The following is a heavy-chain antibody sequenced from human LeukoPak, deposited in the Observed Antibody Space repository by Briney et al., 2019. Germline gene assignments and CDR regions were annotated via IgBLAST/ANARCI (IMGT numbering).Heavy chain of an antibody. CDR1: GFTFSSYG. Sequence: GRSLRLSCAASGFTFSSYGMHWVRQAPGKGLEWVAVISYDGSNKYYADSVKGRFTISRDNSKNTLYLQMNSLRAEDTAVYYCAKDRAIAVAGNHCMDVWGQGTTVTVSS. J-gene: IGHJ6*02. D-gene: IGHD6-19*01. CDR3: AKDRAIAVAGNHCMDV. V-gene: IGHV3-30*18. CDR2: ISYDGSNK.